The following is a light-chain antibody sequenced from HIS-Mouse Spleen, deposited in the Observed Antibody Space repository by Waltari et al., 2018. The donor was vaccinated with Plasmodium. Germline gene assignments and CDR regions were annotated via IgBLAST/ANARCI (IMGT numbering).Light chain of an antibody. J-gene: IGKJ1*01. CDR1: QSVSSSY. CDR2: VAA. V-gene: IGKV3-20*01. CDR3: QQYGSSSWT. Sequence: EIVLTQSPVTLSLSPGERATLSCRASQSVSSSYLAWYQQKPGQAPRLLIYVAASRATGIPDRFSGSGSGTDFTLTISRLEPEDVAVYYCQQYGSSSWTFGQGTKVEIK.